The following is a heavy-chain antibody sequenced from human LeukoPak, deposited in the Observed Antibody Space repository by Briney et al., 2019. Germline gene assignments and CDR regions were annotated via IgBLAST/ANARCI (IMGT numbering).Heavy chain of an antibody. CDR3: ARHEGYYYDSSGYFPH. D-gene: IGHD3-22*01. V-gene: IGHV4-34*01. Sequence: SETLSLTCAVYGGSFSGYYWSWIRQPPGKGLEWIGEINHSGSTNYNPSLKSRVTISVDTSKNQFSLKLSSVTAADTAVYYCARHEGYYYDSSGYFPHWGQGTLVTVSS. J-gene: IGHJ4*02. CDR2: INHSGST. CDR1: GGSFSGYY.